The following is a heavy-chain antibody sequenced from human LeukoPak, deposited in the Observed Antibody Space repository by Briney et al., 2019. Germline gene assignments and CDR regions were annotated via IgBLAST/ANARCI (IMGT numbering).Heavy chain of an antibody. CDR3: AKGGKWDVTPFDY. CDR1: EFTFSSYA. Sequence: PGGSLRLSCAASEFTFSSYAMHWVRQAPGKGLEWVAVISYDGSNKYYADSVKGRFTISRDNSKNTLYLQVNSLRAEDTAVYYCAKGGKWDVTPFDYWGQGTLVTVSS. V-gene: IGHV3-30*04. CDR2: ISYDGSNK. D-gene: IGHD1-26*01. J-gene: IGHJ4*02.